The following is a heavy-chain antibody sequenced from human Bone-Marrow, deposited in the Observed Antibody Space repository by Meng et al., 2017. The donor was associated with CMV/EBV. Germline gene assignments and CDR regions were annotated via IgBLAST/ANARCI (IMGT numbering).Heavy chain of an antibody. CDR2: LSQDEIDE. V-gene: IGHV3-30*04. Sequence: GESLKISCAASGFTFSSYAMHWVRQAPGKGLEWVAVLSQDEIDEYYADSVKGRFTISRDNSKNTLYLQMNNLTAEDTALYYCARDAATVGTHPPDYWGQGTLVTVSS. CDR3: ARDAATVGTHPPDY. J-gene: IGHJ4*02. D-gene: IGHD4-23*01. CDR1: GFTFSSYA.